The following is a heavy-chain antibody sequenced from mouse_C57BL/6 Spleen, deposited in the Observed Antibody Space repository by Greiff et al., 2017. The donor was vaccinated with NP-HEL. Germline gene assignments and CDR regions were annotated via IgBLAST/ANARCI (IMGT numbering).Heavy chain of an antibody. CDR1: GYTFTRYW. CDR2: IYPGNCDT. J-gene: IGHJ3*01. V-gene: IGHV1-5*01. Sequence: VQLQQSGTVLARPGASVKMSCKTSGYTFTRYWMHWVKQRPGPGLEWIGAIYPGNCDTSYKQKFKGKAKLTAATSASTAYMELSSLTNEDSAVYYCTRWVPGGWFAYWGQGTLVTVSA. CDR3: TRWVPGGWFAY.